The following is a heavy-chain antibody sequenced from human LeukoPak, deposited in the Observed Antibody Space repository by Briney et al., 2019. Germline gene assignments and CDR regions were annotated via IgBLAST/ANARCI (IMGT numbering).Heavy chain of an antibody. CDR2: ISSSSSYI. V-gene: IGHV3-21*06. CDR1: GFTFSDYN. D-gene: IGHD3-22*01. Sequence: PGGSLRLSCTASGFTFSDYNFNWVRQAPGKGLEWVSSISSSSSYIYYAESVKGRFTVSRDNAKNSVYLQLSSLRAEDTAVYYCAMLPYYYDSSGRPNIDYWGQGTLVTVSS. J-gene: IGHJ4*02. CDR3: AMLPYYYDSSGRPNIDY.